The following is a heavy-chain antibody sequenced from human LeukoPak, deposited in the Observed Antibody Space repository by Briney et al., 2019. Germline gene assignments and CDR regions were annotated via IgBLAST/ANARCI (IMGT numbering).Heavy chain of an antibody. CDR2: ISSGGSTI. V-gene: IGHV3-48*01. CDR3: ARDENGDSDIDL. Sequence: GGSLRLSCAASGFIFSNYDMNWVRQAPGKGLEWVSFISSGGSTIFYADSVKGRFTISRDDAKNSLYVQMNNLRVEDTAVYYCARDENGDSDIDLWGRGTLVTVSS. CDR1: GFIFSNYD. D-gene: IGHD5-12*01. J-gene: IGHJ2*01.